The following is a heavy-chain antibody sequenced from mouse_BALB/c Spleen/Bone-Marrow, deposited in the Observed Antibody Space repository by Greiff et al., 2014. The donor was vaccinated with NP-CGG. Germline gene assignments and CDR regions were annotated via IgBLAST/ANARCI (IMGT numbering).Heavy chain of an antibody. CDR2: ISYGGST. J-gene: IGHJ3*01. D-gene: IGHD2-14*01. CDR3: ARYNYRYDGGFAY. V-gene: IGHV3-8*02. Sequence: VQLQQPGPSLVKPSQTLSLTCSVTGDSITSGYWNWIREFPGNKLEYMGYISYGGSTYYNPSLKSRISITRDTSKNQYYLQLNSVTTEDTATYYCARYNYRYDGGFAYWGQGTLVTVSA. CDR1: GDSITSGY.